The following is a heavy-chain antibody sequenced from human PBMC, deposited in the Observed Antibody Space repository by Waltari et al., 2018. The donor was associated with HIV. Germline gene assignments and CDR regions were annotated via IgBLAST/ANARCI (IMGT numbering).Heavy chain of an antibody. D-gene: IGHD3-22*01. CDR1: GFTFSSYT. CDR3: ARGEYYYDSSGYYPFDY. Sequence: EVQLVESGGGLVQPGGSLRLSCAASGFTFSSYTMNWVRQAPGKGLEWVSYISSSSSTIYYADSVKGRFTISRDNAKNSLYLQMNSLRDEDTAVYYCARGEYYYDSSGYYPFDYWGQGTLVTVSS. J-gene: IGHJ4*02. CDR2: ISSSSSTI. V-gene: IGHV3-48*02.